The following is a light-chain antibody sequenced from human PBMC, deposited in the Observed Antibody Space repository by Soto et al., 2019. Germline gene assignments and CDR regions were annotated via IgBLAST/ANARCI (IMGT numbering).Light chain of an antibody. V-gene: IGLV7-43*01. J-gene: IGLJ3*02. CDR3: LLYYGSGWA. CDR1: TGAVTSGNY. CDR2: STT. Sequence: QAVVTQEPSLTVSPGGTVTLTCASSTGAVTSGNYPNWFQQMLGQPPRPLIYSTTNKHSWTPARFSGSLLGGKAALTLSGVQPENEAEYFCLLYYGSGWAFGGGTKVTVL.